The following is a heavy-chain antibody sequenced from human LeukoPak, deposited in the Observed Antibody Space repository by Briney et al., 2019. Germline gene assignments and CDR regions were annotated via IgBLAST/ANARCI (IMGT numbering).Heavy chain of an antibody. CDR1: GYTFTSYG. CDR3: ARDLNPHSSSWYEDAFDI. J-gene: IGHJ3*02. V-gene: IGHV1-18*01. CDR2: ISAYNGNT. D-gene: IGHD6-13*01. Sequence: VASVKVSCKASGYTFTSYGISWVRQAPGQGLEWMGWISAYNGNTNYAQKLQGRVTMTTDTSTSTAYMELRSLRSDDTAVYYCARDLNPHSSSWYEDAFDIWGQGTMVTVSS.